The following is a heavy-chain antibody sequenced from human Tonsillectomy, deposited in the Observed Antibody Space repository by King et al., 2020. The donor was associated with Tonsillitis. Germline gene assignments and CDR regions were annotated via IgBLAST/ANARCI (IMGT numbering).Heavy chain of an antibody. V-gene: IGHV3-23*04. J-gene: IGHJ6*04. CDR3: AKDRMEIVLMVYASPMDV. Sequence: VQLVESGGGLVQPGGSLRLSCAASGFTFSSYAMSWVRQAPGKGLEWVLAISGSGGSTYYADSGKGRFTLSRDNSKNTLYLQMNSLGAQETAVYYCAKDRMEIVLMVYASPMDVWGKGTTVTVSS. CDR1: GFTFSSYA. D-gene: IGHD2-8*01. CDR2: ISGSGGST.